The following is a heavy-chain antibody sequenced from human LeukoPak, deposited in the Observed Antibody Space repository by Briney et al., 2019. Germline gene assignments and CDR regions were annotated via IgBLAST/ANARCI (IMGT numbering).Heavy chain of an antibody. V-gene: IGHV4-34*01. D-gene: IGHD3-16*01. CDR2: INDSGST. CDR3: ARGLGYFDY. Sequence: SGTLSLTCAVYGGSFSGYYWSWIRQPPGKGLEWIGEINDSGSTNYNSSLKSRVTISVDTSKNQFSLKLSSVTAADTAVYYCARGLGYFDYWGQGTLVTVSS. CDR1: GGSFSGYY. J-gene: IGHJ4*02.